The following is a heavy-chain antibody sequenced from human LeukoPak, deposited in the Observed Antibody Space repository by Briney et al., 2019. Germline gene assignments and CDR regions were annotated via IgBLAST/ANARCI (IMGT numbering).Heavy chain of an antibody. CDR1: GYTFSSYG. V-gene: IGHV1-18*01. CDR2: INTYNGNT. Sequence: GASVKVSCKASGYTFSSYGISWVRQAPGQGLEWMGWINTYNGNTNYAQKLQGRVTMTTDTSTSTAYMELRSLRSDDTAVYYWARERGGYSYGDYWGQGTLVTVSS. J-gene: IGHJ4*02. D-gene: IGHD5-18*01. CDR3: ARERGGYSYGDY.